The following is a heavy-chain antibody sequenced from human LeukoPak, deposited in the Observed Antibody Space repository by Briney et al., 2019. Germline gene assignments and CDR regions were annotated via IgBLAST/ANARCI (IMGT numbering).Heavy chain of an antibody. D-gene: IGHD3-9*01. Sequence: GGSLRLSCAASGFTFSNAWMSWVRQAPGKGLEWVGRIKSKTDGGTTDYAAPVKGRFTISRDDSKDTLYLQVNSLKTEDTAVYYCTTFLYYDILTGDSEFDYWGQGTLVTVSS. CDR1: GFTFSNAW. CDR3: TTFLYYDILTGDSEFDY. V-gene: IGHV3-15*01. CDR2: IKSKTDGGTT. J-gene: IGHJ4*02.